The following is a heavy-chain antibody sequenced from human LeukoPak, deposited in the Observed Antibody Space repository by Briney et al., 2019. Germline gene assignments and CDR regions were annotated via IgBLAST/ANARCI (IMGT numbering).Heavy chain of an antibody. Sequence: GGSLRLSCAASGFTFSSYGMHWVRQAPGYGLEWVAVISYDGSNKYYADSVKGRFTISRDNSKNTLYLQMNSLRAEDTAVYYCAKGCSSTSCYGTDYWGQGTLVTISS. J-gene: IGHJ4*02. D-gene: IGHD2-2*01. CDR3: AKGCSSTSCYGTDY. CDR1: GFTFSSYG. CDR2: ISYDGSNK. V-gene: IGHV3-30*18.